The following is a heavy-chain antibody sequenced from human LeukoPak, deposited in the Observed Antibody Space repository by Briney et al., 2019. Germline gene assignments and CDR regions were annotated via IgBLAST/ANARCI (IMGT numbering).Heavy chain of an antibody. CDR2: ISSDGNTT. D-gene: IGHD4-17*01. Sequence: GGSLRLSCAASGFTFSSYWMHWVRQAPGKGLVWVSRISSDGNTTNYADSVKGRFTISRDNAKNTLYLQMNSLRAEDTAVYYCARRHHGETGRALDYWGQGTLVTVSS. V-gene: IGHV3-74*01. CDR3: ARRHHGETGRALDY. J-gene: IGHJ4*02. CDR1: GFTFSSYW.